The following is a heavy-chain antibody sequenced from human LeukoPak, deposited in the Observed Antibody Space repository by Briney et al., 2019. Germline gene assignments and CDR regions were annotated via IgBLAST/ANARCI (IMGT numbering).Heavy chain of an antibody. Sequence: SETLSLTCAVYGGSFSGYYWSWIRQPPGKGLEWIGEINHSGSTNYNPSLKSRVTMSVDTSKNQFSLKLSSVTAADTAVYYCARASYGVLSYWGQGTLVTVSS. V-gene: IGHV4-34*01. CDR2: INHSGST. CDR1: GGSFSGYY. CDR3: ARASYGVLSY. J-gene: IGHJ4*02. D-gene: IGHD4-17*01.